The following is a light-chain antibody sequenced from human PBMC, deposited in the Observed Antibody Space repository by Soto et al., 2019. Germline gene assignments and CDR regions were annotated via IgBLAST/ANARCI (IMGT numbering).Light chain of an antibody. J-gene: IGKJ4*01. CDR1: QGIASS. V-gene: IGKV1-9*01. CDR2: AGS. Sequence: DIHLTQSPSFLSASVGDRVTITCWASQGIASSLAWYQQKAGKAPKLLIYAGSTLESGVPSRFSGSGSGTAFTLTISSLQPEDFAIYYCQQFNSYPLTFGGGTKVEIK. CDR3: QQFNSYPLT.